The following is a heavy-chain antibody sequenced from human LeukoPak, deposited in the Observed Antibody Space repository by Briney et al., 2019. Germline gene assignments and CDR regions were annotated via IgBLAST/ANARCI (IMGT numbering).Heavy chain of an antibody. V-gene: IGHV4-39*02. CDR2: SDYSGST. CDR3: ARDLRSSGYYAFDY. D-gene: IGHD3-22*01. J-gene: IGHJ4*02. Sequence: PSETLSLTGTVSGGSISSSSYYWGWIRQPPGKGLEWIGSSDYSGSTYYNPSLKSRVTISVDTSKNQFSLRLSSSTAADTAVYYCARDLRSSGYYAFDYWGQGTLVTVSS. CDR1: GGSISSSSYY.